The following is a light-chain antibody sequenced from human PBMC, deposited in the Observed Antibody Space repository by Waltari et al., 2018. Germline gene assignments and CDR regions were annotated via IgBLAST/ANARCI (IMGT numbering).Light chain of an antibody. CDR2: EVT. Sequence: QSALTQPPSPSGSPGQSVNIPSPGTRSDVGRYNYVSWYQHHPGKGPKLIIYEVTRRPSGVPYRFSASKSANTASLTVSGLQAEDEADYFCSSYAGGNNWVFGGGTKLTVL. V-gene: IGLV2-8*01. J-gene: IGLJ2*01. CDR1: RSDVGRYNY. CDR3: SSYAGGNNWV.